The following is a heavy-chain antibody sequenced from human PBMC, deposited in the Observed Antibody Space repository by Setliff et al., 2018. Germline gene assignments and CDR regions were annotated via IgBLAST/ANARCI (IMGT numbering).Heavy chain of an antibody. Sequence: GASVKVSCKASGDPFNAYGVSWVRQAPGQGLEWMGAIIPVLGMTDYAQKFQGRLTITADQSTTTVYMELSSLRFDDTALYYCARGPSPTVTPSRLIYFYPMDVWGTGTTVTVSS. CDR3: ARGPSPTVTPSRLIYFYPMDV. J-gene: IGHJ6*03. D-gene: IGHD4-17*01. CDR1: GDPFNAYG. V-gene: IGHV1-69*10. CDR2: IIPVLGMT.